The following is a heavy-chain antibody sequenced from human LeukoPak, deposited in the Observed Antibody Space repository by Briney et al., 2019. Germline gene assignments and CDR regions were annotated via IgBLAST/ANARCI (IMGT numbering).Heavy chain of an antibody. Sequence: PSGTLSLTCAVSGGSISTNNWWTWVRQPPGKGLEWIGEIHRSGSTDYNPSLKRRVTISPDKSKNQFSLTLTSVTAADTAVYFCARAPLSGTYYTDAFDIWGQGTMVTVSS. CDR2: IHRSGST. J-gene: IGHJ3*02. CDR3: ARAPLSGTYYTDAFDI. V-gene: IGHV4-4*02. CDR1: GGSISTNNW. D-gene: IGHD1-26*01.